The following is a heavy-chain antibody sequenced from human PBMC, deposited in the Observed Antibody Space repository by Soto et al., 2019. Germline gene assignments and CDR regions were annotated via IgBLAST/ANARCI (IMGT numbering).Heavy chain of an antibody. D-gene: IGHD3-22*01. CDR2: LIHDTSDA. J-gene: IGHJ6*02. Sequence: PGGSLRLSCAVSGFSFSTSAMHWFRQAPGKGLEWVSFLIHDTSDAYYADSVKGRFTMSRDNSKNTLYLQMNRLRAEDTAVYYCGRGGAYHDGSGGEFGMDVWAQGTTVTVSS. V-gene: IGHV3-30*12. CDR3: GRGGAYHDGSGGEFGMDV. CDR1: GFSFSTSA.